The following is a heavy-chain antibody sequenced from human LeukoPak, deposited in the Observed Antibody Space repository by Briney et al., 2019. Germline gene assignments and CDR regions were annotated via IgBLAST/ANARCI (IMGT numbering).Heavy chain of an antibody. CDR1: GGSFSDYY. D-gene: IGHD3-16*02. CDR3: ARGGADYVWGSYRYRNDLFDY. J-gene: IGHJ4*02. Sequence: SETLSLTCAVYGGSFSDYYWTWIRQPPGKGLEWIGEINHSGSTNYNPSLKSRVTISVDTSKNQFSLKLSSVTAADTAVYYCARGGADYVWGSYRYRNDLFDYWGQGTLVTVSS. V-gene: IGHV4-34*01. CDR2: INHSGST.